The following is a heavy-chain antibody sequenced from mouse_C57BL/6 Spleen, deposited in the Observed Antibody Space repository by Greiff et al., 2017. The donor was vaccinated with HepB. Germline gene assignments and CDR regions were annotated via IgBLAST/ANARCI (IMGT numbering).Heavy chain of an antibody. CDR1: GYTFTSYW. CDR2: IHPSDSDT. V-gene: IGHV1-74*01. D-gene: IGHD2-4*01. Sequence: QVQLQQPGAELVKPGASVKVSCKASGYTFTSYWMHWVKQRPGQGLEWIGRIHPSDSDTNYNQKFKGKATLTVDKSSSTAYMQLSSLTSEDSAVYYCARGRDDDYDDYYAMDYWGQGTSVTVSS. CDR3: ARGRDDDYDDYYAMDY. J-gene: IGHJ4*01.